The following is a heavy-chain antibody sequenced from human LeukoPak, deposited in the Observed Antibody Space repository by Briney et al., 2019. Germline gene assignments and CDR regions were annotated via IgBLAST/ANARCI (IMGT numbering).Heavy chain of an antibody. CDR2: INDDGSRT. CDR3: VRDPGRSGSTP. Sequence: GGSLRLSCAASGFTFSSYWMHWVRQAPGKGLVWVSRINDDGSRTSYADSVKGRFTISRDNAKNTLYLQMNSLRAEDTAVYYCVRDPGRSGSTPWGQGTLVTVSS. D-gene: IGHD1-26*01. CDR1: GFTFSSYW. V-gene: IGHV3-74*01. J-gene: IGHJ5*02.